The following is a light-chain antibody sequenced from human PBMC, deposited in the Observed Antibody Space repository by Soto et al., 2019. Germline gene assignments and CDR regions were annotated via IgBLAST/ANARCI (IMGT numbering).Light chain of an antibody. CDR1: QSVSSN. CDR2: GAS. J-gene: IGKJ1*01. CDR3: QQYNDWPRT. Sequence: IVVSLSPATLSVSKGERATLSCRASQSVSSNLAWYQQKPGRSPRLLLSGASTRATGIPARFSGSGSGTEFTLTISRLQSEDLAVYYCQQYNDWPRTFGQGTKVDIK. V-gene: IGKV3-15*01.